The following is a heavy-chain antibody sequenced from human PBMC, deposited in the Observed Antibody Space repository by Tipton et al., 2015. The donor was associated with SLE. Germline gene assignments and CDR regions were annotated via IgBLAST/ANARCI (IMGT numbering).Heavy chain of an antibody. V-gene: IGHV4-61*02. CDR1: GGSISGDFDY. J-gene: IGHJ4*02. CDR2: IYAGGHT. Sequence: TLSLTCTVSGGSISGDFDYWSWIRQPAGKGLEWIGRIYAGGHTDYNPSLKSRVTISVDTSKNQFSLKLTSVTAADAAVYYCAGAQLGAWRFDYWGQGTLVTVSS. D-gene: IGHD7-27*01. CDR3: AGAQLGAWRFDY.